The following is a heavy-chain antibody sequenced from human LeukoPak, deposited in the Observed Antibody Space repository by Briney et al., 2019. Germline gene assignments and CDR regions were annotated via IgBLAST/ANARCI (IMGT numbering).Heavy chain of an antibody. Sequence: QPGGSLRLSCAASGFTFSSYAMSWVRRAPGKGLEWVSAISGSGVSTYYADSVKGRFTTSRDNSKNTLYLQMNSLRAEDTAVYYCAKSLGGGSDDAFDIWGQGTMVTVSS. V-gene: IGHV3-23*01. CDR2: ISGSGVST. J-gene: IGHJ3*02. D-gene: IGHD2-15*01. CDR1: GFTFSSYA. CDR3: AKSLGGGSDDAFDI.